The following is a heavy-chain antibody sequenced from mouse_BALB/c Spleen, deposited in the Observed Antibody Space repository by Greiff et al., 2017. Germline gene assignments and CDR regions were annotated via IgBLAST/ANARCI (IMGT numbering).Heavy chain of an antibody. CDR2: ISYSGST. D-gene: IGHD2-10*02. Sequence: EVKLQESGPGLVKPSQSLSLTCTVTGYSITSDYAWNWIRQFPGNKLEWMGYISYSGSTSYNPSLKSRISITRDTSKNQFFLQLNSVTTEDTATYYCARYKYGKGNAMDYWGQGTSVTVSS. V-gene: IGHV3-2*02. J-gene: IGHJ4*01. CDR1: GYSITSDYA. CDR3: ARYKYGKGNAMDY.